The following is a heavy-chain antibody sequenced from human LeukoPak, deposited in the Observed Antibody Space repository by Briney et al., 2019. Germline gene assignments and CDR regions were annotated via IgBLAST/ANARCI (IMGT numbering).Heavy chain of an antibody. Sequence: SVKVSCKASGGTFSSYAISWVRQAPGQGLEWMGGIIPIFGTANYAQKFQGRVTITADESTSTAYMELSSLRSEDTAVYYCARGTCYDFWSGYSYFDYWGQGTLVTVSS. D-gene: IGHD3-3*01. V-gene: IGHV1-69*01. CDR2: IIPIFGTA. CDR3: ARGTCYDFWSGYSYFDY. J-gene: IGHJ4*02. CDR1: GGTFSSYA.